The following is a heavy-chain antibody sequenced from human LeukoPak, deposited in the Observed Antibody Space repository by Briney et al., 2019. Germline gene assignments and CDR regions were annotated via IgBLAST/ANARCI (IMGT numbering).Heavy chain of an antibody. CDR2: IYYSGST. V-gene: IGHV4-59*12. CDR1: GGSISSYY. CDR3: ASPYDSSGYYYFAY. Sequence: PSETLSLTCTVSGGSISSYYWSWIRQPPGKGLEWIGYIYYSGSTNYNPSLKSRVTISVDTSKNQFSLKLSSVTAADTAVYYCASPYDSSGYYYFAYWGQGTLVTVSS. J-gene: IGHJ4*02. D-gene: IGHD3-22*01.